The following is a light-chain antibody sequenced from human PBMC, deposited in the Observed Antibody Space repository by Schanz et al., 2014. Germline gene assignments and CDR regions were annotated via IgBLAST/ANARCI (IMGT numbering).Light chain of an antibody. CDR1: SSDLGSYNL. Sequence: QSALTQPASVSGSPGQSITISCTGTSSDLGSYNLVSWYQQHPGKAPKLMIYEGTKRPSGVSNRFSGSRSGSTASLTISGLQAEDEADYYCSSFTTTDTWVFGGGTKLTVL. CDR3: SSFTTTDTWV. J-gene: IGLJ3*02. V-gene: IGLV2-14*02. CDR2: EGT.